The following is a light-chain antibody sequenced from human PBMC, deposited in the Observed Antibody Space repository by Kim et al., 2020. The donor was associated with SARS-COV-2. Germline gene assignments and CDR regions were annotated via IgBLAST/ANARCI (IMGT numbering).Light chain of an antibody. J-gene: IGLJ3*02. CDR1: SSNIGAGYD. Sequence: QSVLTQPPSVSGAPGQRVTISCTGSSSNIGAGYDVHWYQQLPGTAPKLLIYGNTNRPSGVPDRFSGSKSGTSASLAITGLQAADEADYYCQSYDSSLTGSCVFGGGTQLTVL. CDR2: GNT. V-gene: IGLV1-40*01. CDR3: QSYDSSLTGSCV.